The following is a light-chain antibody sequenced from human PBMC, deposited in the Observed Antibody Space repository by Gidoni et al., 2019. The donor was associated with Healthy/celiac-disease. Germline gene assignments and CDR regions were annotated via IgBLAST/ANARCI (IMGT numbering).Light chain of an antibody. CDR3: QQCYSYPLA. V-gene: IGKV1-8*01. CDR1: QGISSY. Sequence: IRVNQSPSSFSASTGERVTITCRASQGISSYLAWYQQKPGKAPKLLIYAASTLQSGVPSRFSGSGSGTDFTLTISCLQSEDFATYYCQQCYSYPLAFGGGTKVEIK. CDR2: AAS. J-gene: IGKJ4*01.